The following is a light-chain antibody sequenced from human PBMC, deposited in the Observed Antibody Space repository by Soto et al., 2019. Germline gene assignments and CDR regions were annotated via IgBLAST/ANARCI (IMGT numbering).Light chain of an antibody. CDR2: AAS. J-gene: IGKJ1*01. V-gene: IGKV1-39*01. CDR3: QHSYSTRWT. Sequence: DLQMTQSPSSLSASVGDRVTITCRASQSISSYLNWFQQKPGKAPKLLIYAASSLQSGVPSRFSGSGSGTDFTLTFSSLQPEDFATYYCQHSYSTRWTFGQGTKVEIK. CDR1: QSISSY.